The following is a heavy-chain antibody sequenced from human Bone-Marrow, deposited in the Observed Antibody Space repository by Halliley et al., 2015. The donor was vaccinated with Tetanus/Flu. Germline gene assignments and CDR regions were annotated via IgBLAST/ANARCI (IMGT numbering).Heavy chain of an antibody. CDR3: ARNNWGIDY. CDR1: GFTFRRHW. CDR2: IDYDGGTL. J-gene: IGHJ4*02. D-gene: IGHD7-27*01. Sequence: SLRLSCAASGFTFRRHWMHWVRQAPGKGLLWVARIDYDGGTLDYAASVEGRFTISRDNAANTLYLQVNSLRVEDSAVYYCARNNWGIDYWGQGTLVTVSS. V-gene: IGHV3-74*01.